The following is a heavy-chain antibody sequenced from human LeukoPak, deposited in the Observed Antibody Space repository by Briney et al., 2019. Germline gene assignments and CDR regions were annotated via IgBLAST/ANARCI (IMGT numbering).Heavy chain of an antibody. J-gene: IGHJ5*02. CDR1: GGSISSYY. D-gene: IGHD6-19*01. CDR3: ARLLAVAGTPPNWFDP. Sequence: PSETLSLTCTVSGGSISSYYWSWIRQPPGKGLEWIGYIYCSGSTNYSPSLKSRVTTSVDTSKNQFSLKLSSVTAADTAVYYCARLLAVAGTPPNWFDPWGQGTLVTVSS. CDR2: IYCSGST. V-gene: IGHV4-59*08.